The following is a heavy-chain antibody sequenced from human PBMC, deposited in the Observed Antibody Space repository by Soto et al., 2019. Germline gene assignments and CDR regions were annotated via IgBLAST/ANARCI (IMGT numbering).Heavy chain of an antibody. Sequence: SYTLSLTCTVSGGSISSSSYYWGWIRQPPGKGLEWIGSIYYSGSTYYNPSLKSRVTISIDTSKNQFSLKLSSVTAADTAVYYCARLVSLSYYYGMDVWGQGTTVTASS. CDR3: ARLVSLSYYYGMDV. CDR1: GGSISSSSYY. CDR2: IYYSGST. J-gene: IGHJ6*02. V-gene: IGHV4-39*01. D-gene: IGHD3-10*01.